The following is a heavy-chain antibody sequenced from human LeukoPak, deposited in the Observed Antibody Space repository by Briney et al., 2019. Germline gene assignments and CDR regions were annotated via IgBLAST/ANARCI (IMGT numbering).Heavy chain of an antibody. Sequence: GGSLRLSCAASGFTFSRYWMSWVRQAPGKGPEWVANIKQDGSEKYYVDSVKGRFTISRDNAKNSLYLQMNSLRAEDTAVYYCAREEVEEVTAVAGLFDYWGQGTLVTVSS. J-gene: IGHJ4*02. D-gene: IGHD6-13*01. V-gene: IGHV3-7*03. CDR2: IKQDGSEK. CDR1: GFTFSRYW. CDR3: AREEVEEVTAVAGLFDY.